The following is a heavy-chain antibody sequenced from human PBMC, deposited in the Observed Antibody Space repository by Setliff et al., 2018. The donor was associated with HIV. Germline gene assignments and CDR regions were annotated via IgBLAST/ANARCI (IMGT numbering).Heavy chain of an antibody. CDR1: GGSISSGSYY. V-gene: IGHV4-39*07. J-gene: IGHJ4*02. CDR3: ASGGMQLLLKRFDY. D-gene: IGHD3-10*01. CDR2: INHSGST. Sequence: SETLSLTCTVSGGSISSGSYYWSWIRQPPGKGLEWIGEINHSGSTNYNSALKSRVSISVDTSKKQISLNLRSVTAADTAVYYCASGGMQLLLKRFDYWGQGTQVTVSS.